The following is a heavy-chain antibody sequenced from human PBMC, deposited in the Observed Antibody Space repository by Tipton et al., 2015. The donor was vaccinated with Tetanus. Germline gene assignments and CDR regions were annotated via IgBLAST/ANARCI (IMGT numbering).Heavy chain of an antibody. CDR3: ARVISALEWSLYFDY. D-gene: IGHD3-3*01. J-gene: IGHJ4*02. V-gene: IGHV4-30-4*01. Sequence: TLSLTCTVSGGSISSGDYYWSWIRQPPGKGLEWIGYIYYSGSTYYNPSLKSRVTISVDTSKNQFSPKLSSVTAADTAVYYCARVISALEWSLYFDYWGQGTLVTVSS. CDR1: GGSISSGDYY. CDR2: IYYSGST.